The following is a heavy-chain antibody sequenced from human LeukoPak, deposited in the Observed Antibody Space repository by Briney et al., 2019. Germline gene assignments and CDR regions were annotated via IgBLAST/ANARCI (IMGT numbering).Heavy chain of an antibody. D-gene: IGHD4-23*01. V-gene: IGHV4-59*01. Sequence: SETLSLTCTVSGGSISSYYWSWIRQPPGKGLEWIGYIYYSGSTNYNPSLKSRVTVSVDTSKNQFSLKLSSVTAADTAVYYCARRAGGYSHPYDYWGQGILVTVSS. J-gene: IGHJ4*02. CDR2: IYYSGST. CDR3: ARRAGGYSHPYDY. CDR1: GGSISSYY.